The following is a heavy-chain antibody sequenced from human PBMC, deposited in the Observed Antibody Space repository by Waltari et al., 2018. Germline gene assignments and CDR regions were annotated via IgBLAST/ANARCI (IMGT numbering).Heavy chain of an antibody. Sequence: QVQLVESGGGVVQPGGSLSISCAASGFTFISYGMHWVRQAPGKGLEWVAFIRYDGSNKYYADSVKGRFTISRDNSKNTLYLQMNSLRAEDTAVYYCAKEAYIAAAGYYMDVWGKGTTVTISS. CDR1: GFTFISYG. CDR3: AKEAYIAAAGYYMDV. CDR2: IRYDGSNK. J-gene: IGHJ6*03. V-gene: IGHV3-30*02. D-gene: IGHD6-13*01.